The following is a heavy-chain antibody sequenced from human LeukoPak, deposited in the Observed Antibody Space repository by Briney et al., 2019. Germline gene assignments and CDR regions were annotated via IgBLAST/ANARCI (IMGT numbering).Heavy chain of an antibody. CDR1: GFTFSSYW. CDR2: IKGDQSAR. CDR3: ARDVVGSLDY. D-gene: IGHD1-26*01. V-gene: IGHV3-7*01. J-gene: IGHJ4*02. Sequence: GGSLRLSCAASGFTFSSYWMAWVRQAPGKGLEWVANIKGDQSARHQADSVKGRFTISRDNTRNSLYLQMTNLRGDDTAVYYCARDVVGSLDYWGQGTLVTVSS.